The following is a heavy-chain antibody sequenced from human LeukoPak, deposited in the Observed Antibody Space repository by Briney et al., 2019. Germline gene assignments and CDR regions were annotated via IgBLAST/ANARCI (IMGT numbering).Heavy chain of an antibody. CDR3: ARDLFSIAAAGIGYFDY. CDR1: GFTFSSYA. V-gene: IGHV3-23*01. Sequence: GGSLRLSCAASGFTFSSYAMSWVRQAPGKGLEWVSAISGSGGSTYYADSVKGRFTISRDNSKNTLYLQMNSLRAEDTAVYYCARDLFSIAAAGIGYFDYWGQGTLVTVSS. J-gene: IGHJ4*02. D-gene: IGHD6-13*01. CDR2: ISGSGGST.